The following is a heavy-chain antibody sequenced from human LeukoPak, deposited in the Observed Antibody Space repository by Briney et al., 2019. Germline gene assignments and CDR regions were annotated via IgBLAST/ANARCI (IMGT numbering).Heavy chain of an antibody. CDR2: IIPIFGTA. J-gene: IGHJ4*02. Sequence: SVKVSCKASGYTFTSYGISWVRQAPGQGLEWMGGIIPIFGTANYAQKFQGRVTITTDESTSTAYMELSSLRSEDTAVYYCARAHYDSSGYYFHYWGQGTLVTVSS. CDR1: GYTFTSYG. V-gene: IGHV1-69*05. D-gene: IGHD3-22*01. CDR3: ARAHYDSSGYYFHY.